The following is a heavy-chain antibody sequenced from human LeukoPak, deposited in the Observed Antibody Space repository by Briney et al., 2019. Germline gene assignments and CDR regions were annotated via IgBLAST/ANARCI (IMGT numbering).Heavy chain of an antibody. J-gene: IGHJ4*02. V-gene: IGHV3-48*03. CDR3: ARVRGGGRPFDKRLRYFDWLLGGFDY. Sequence: GGSLRLSCAASGFTFSSYEMNWVRQAPGKGLEWVSYISSSGSTIYYADSVKGRFTISRDNAKNSLYLQMNSLRAEDTAVYYRARVRGGGRPFDKRLRYFDWLLGGFDYWGQGTLVTVSS. CDR1: GFTFSSYE. D-gene: IGHD3-9*01. CDR2: ISSSGSTI.